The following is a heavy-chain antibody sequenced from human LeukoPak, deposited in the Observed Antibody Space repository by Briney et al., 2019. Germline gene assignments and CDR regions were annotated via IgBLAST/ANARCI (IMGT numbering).Heavy chain of an antibody. CDR3: ARDQGSLTRSWYTGY. D-gene: IGHD6-13*01. CDR2: INPYSGDT. CDR1: GYTFTSYY. Sequence: ASVKVSFKASGYTFTSYYMHWVRQAPGPGLEWMGRINPYSGDTNFAKKFQGRVTMTRDTSITTAYMDLSSLTPDDTAVYFCARDQGSLTRSWYTGYWGQGTQVTVSS. J-gene: IGHJ4*02. V-gene: IGHV1-2*06.